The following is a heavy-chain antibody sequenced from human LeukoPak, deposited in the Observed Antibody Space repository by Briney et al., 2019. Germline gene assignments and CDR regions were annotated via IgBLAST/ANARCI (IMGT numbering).Heavy chain of an antibody. CDR1: GFTFSSYG. CDR3: ARGAQQLASWYFDL. CDR2: IWYDGSNK. J-gene: IGHJ2*01. Sequence: GGSLRLSCAASGFTFSSYGMHWVRQAPGKGLEWVAVIWYDGSNKYYADSVKGRFTISRDNAKNTLYLQMNSLRAEDTAVYYCARGAQQLASWYFDLWGRGTLVTVSS. V-gene: IGHV3-33*01. D-gene: IGHD6-13*01.